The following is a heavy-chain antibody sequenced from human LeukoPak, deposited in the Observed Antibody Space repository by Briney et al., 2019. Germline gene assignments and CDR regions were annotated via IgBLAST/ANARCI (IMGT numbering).Heavy chain of an antibody. Sequence: PGGSLRLSCSASGFRFSAYAMHWVRQAPGKGLEYVSAISPNGDNTYYADSVRGRFSISRDNTENTLYLQMNSLRPEDTAVYYCVPKGNEGYWGQGTLVTVSS. CDR2: ISPNGDNT. J-gene: IGHJ4*02. CDR1: GFRFSAYA. CDR3: VPKGNEGY. D-gene: IGHD1-1*01. V-gene: IGHV3-64D*06.